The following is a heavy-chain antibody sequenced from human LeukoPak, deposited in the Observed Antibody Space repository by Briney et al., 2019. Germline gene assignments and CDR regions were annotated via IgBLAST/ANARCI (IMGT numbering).Heavy chain of an antibody. CDR1: GFTFISYW. J-gene: IGHJ4*02. CDR3: ARGRKYYFDY. V-gene: IGHV3-74*01. CDR2: INSDGCST. Sequence: GWALTLSCAAFGFTFISYWMHWVRQAPGKGLVWVSRINSDGCSTSYADSVKGRFTISRDNAKNTLDLQMNSLRADETAVYYCARGRKYYFDYWGQGTLVTVSS.